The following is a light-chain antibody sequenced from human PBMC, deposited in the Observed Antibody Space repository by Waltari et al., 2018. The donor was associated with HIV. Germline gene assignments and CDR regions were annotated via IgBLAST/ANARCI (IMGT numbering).Light chain of an antibody. V-gene: IGKV3-20*01. Sequence: ELVLTQSPGTLSLSPGERATLSCRASQSVSSSYLAWYQPKPGQAPRLLIDGAPSRATGIPDRFSGSGSGTDFTLTISRLEPEDFAVYYCQQYGSSPPDTFGQGTKLEIK. CDR3: QQYGSSPPDT. CDR1: QSVSSSY. CDR2: GAP. J-gene: IGKJ2*01.